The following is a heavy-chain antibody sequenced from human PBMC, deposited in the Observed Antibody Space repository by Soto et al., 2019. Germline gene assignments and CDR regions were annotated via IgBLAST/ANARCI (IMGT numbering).Heavy chain of an antibody. CDR2: IIPIFGTA. Sequence: QVQLVQSGAEVKKPGSSVKVSCKASGGTFSSYAISWVRQAPGQGLEWMGGIIPIFGTANYAQKFQGRVTIPADESTSTAYMELSSLRSEDTAVYYCARELECGGDCYYYYGMDVWGQGTTVTVSS. J-gene: IGHJ6*02. CDR3: ARELECGGDCYYYYGMDV. CDR1: GGTFSSYA. V-gene: IGHV1-69*01. D-gene: IGHD2-21*02.